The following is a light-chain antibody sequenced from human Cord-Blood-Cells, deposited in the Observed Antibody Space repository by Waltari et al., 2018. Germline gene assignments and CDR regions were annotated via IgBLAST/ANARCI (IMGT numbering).Light chain of an antibody. V-gene: IGKV1-39*01. CDR1: QSISSY. J-gene: IGKJ1*01. CDR3: QQSYSTPPWT. Sequence: DIQMTQSPSSMSASVRETVTITCRESQSISSYLNWYQQKPGKAPELLIYAASSLQIGVPSRFSFSGSGTDFTLTISILQPEDFATYYCQQSYSTPPWTFGQGTKVEIK. CDR2: AAS.